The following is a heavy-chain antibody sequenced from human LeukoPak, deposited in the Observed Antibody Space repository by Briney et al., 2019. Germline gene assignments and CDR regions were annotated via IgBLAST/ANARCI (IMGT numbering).Heavy chain of an antibody. V-gene: IGHV4-4*07. CDR2: ISITEGT. CDR1: GGSVNTYY. J-gene: IGHJ4*02. CDR3: ARLRRDINDWYADDC. Sequence: ASETLSLTCSVSGGSVNTYYWSWIRQSAGKGLEWIGRISITEGTNYNPSLKSRVSMSVDASKNQVSLKLGSVTAADTAVYYCARLRRDINDWYADDCWGQGTLVTVSS. D-gene: IGHD6-19*01.